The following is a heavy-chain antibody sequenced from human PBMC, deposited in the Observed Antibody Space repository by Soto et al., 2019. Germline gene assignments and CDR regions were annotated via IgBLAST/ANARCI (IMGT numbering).Heavy chain of an antibody. CDR1: GGSIISYY. V-gene: IGHV4-4*07. Sequence: QVQLQESGPGLVKPSETLSLTCTVSGGSIISYYWSWLRQPAGKGLEWIGRIYSTGTTTYNPALKSRVTMSVDRSKNQFSPKLTSVTAADTAVYYCAREAGDDYGDFDDYWGQGTQVTVSS. CDR2: IYSTGTT. J-gene: IGHJ4*02. CDR3: AREAGDDYGDFDDY. D-gene: IGHD4-17*01.